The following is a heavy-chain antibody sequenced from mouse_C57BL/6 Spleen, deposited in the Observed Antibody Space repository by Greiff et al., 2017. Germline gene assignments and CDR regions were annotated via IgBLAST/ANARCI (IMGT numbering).Heavy chain of an antibody. CDR2: IYPGDGDT. CDR1: GYEFSSSW. Sequence: QVQLQQSGPELVKPGASVKISCKASGYEFSSSWMNWVKQRPGKGLEWIGRIYPGDGDTNYNGKFKGKATLTADTSSNTAYLQLSSLTSEDSAVYFCFPYDSSGYFDVGGTGTTVTVSS. D-gene: IGHD1-1*01. CDR3: FPYDSSGYFDV. V-gene: IGHV1-82*01. J-gene: IGHJ1*03.